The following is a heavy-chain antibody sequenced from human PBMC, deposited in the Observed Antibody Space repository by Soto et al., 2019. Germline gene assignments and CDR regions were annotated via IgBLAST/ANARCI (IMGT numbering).Heavy chain of an antibody. CDR3: ARGRTVRNYADDSSDYFYFFDY. V-gene: IGHV4-59*01. CDR1: GDSISTFY. J-gene: IGHJ4*02. CDR2: VYYTGST. Sequence: ETLSLTCTVSGDSISTFYWGWMRQSPGKELEWIGYVYYTGSTNYNPSLKSRVTISVDRSKNQFSLKLTSANAADTAVYYCARGRTVRNYADDSSDYFYFFDYWGQGTQVTVSS. D-gene: IGHD3-22*01.